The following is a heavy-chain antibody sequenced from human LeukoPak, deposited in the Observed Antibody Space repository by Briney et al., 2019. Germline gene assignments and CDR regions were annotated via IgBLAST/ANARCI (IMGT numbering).Heavy chain of an antibody. V-gene: IGHV4-30-4*07. D-gene: IGHD3-9*01. CDR2: IYHSGST. Sequence: SETLSLTCAVSGGSISSGGYSWSWIRQPPGKGLEWIGYIYHSGSTYYNPSLKSRVTISVDTSKNQFSLKLSSVTAADTAVYYCARLTGYSSESWFDPWGQGTLVTVSS. CDR1: GGSISSGGYS. CDR3: ARLTGYSSESWFDP. J-gene: IGHJ5*02.